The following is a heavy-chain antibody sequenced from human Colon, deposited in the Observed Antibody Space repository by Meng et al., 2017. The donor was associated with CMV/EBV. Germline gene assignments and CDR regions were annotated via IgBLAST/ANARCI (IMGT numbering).Heavy chain of an antibody. CDR3: ASLSGGDFDY. CDR2: INPITGGT. J-gene: IGHJ4*02. D-gene: IGHD1-26*01. Sequence: QVQVGQSGGEVKEPGASGKVSCKASGYTFTGYFMYWVRQAPGQGLEWLGVINPITGGTNYAQKFQGRVTMTRDTSMNTAYMELSRLRSDDTAVYYCASLSGGDFDYWGQGTLVTVSS. CDR1: GYTFTGYF. V-gene: IGHV1-2*02.